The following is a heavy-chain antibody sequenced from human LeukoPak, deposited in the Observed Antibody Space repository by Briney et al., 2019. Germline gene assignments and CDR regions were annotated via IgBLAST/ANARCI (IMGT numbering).Heavy chain of an antibody. V-gene: IGHV3-23*01. Sequence: GGSLRLSCAASGITFSSYGMSWVRQAPGKGLEWVSSISSTGGTTYYADSVKGRFTISRDNSKNTLYLQMNSLRAEDTAVYYCAKDYSSGLLLRGVMDVWGKGTTVTVSS. CDR3: AKDYSSGLLLRGVMDV. D-gene: IGHD3-22*01. CDR1: GITFSSYG. J-gene: IGHJ6*03. CDR2: ISSTGGTT.